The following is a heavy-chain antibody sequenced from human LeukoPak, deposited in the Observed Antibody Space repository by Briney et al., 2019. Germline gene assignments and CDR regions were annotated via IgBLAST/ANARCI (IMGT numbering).Heavy chain of an antibody. CDR1: GFTFSNYA. Sequence: PGRSLRLSCAASGFTFSNYAMHWVRQAPGKGLEWVVIVSHDGRNQYYAESVKGRFTISRDSSKNTVSLQMNSLRAGDSALYYCGRDPSARVTIDFWGQGTLVTVSS. D-gene: IGHD5-24*01. CDR3: GRDPSARVTIDF. J-gene: IGHJ4*02. CDR2: VSHDGRNQ. V-gene: IGHV3-30*04.